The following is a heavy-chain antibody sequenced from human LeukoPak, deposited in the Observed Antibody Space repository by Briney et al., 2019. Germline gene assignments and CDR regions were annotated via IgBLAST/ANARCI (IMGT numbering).Heavy chain of an antibody. CDR3: ARDRWLYRSFDY. CDR1: GFTFSSYA. J-gene: IGHJ4*02. CDR2: ISYDGSNK. Sequence: QTGGSLRLSCAASGFTFSSYAMHWVRQTPGKGLEWVAVISYDGSNKYYADSVKGRFTISRDNSKNTLYLQMNSLRAEDTAVYYCARDRWLYRSFDYWGQGTLVTVSS. V-gene: IGHV3-30-3*01. D-gene: IGHD5-24*01.